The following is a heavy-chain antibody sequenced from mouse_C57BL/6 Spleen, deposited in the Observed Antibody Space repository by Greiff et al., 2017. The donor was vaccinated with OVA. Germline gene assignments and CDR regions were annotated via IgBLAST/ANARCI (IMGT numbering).Heavy chain of an antibody. CDR1: GYTFTSYW. J-gene: IGHJ1*03. CDR2: IYPGSGST. Sequence: QVQLKQPGAELVKPGASVKMSCKASGYTFTSYWITWVKQRPGQGLEWIGDIYPGSGSTNYNEKFKSKATLTVDTSSSTAYMQLSSLTSEDSAVYYCARRYGSSRYFDVWGTGTTVTVSS. D-gene: IGHD1-1*01. V-gene: IGHV1-55*01. CDR3: ARRYGSSRYFDV.